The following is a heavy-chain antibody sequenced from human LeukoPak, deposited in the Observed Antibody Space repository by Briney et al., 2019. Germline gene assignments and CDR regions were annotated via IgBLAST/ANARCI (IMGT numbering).Heavy chain of an antibody. J-gene: IGHJ4*02. V-gene: IGHV3-23*01. CDR2: ISATGENT. D-gene: IGHD3-22*01. Sequence: PGGSLRLSCVASGFTFSKYAMSWVRQAPGQGLEWVSGISATGENTFYADSVRGRFTVSRDNSKNTVYLQINSLGAEDTAVYYCARNGQITLIVMVLYFFDNWGQGTLVTVSS. CDR3: ARNGQITLIVMVLYFFDN. CDR1: GFTFSKYA.